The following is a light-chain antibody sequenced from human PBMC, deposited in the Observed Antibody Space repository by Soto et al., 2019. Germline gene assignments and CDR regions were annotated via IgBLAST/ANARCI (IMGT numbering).Light chain of an antibody. Sequence: EIVMTQSPATLSVSPGERATLSCRASQRVSSNLAWYQQTPGQAPRLLIYGASSRATGIPARFSGSGSGTDFTLTISSLEPEDFAVYYCQQRSNWPGFTFGPGTKVDIK. V-gene: IGKV3-11*01. CDR3: QQRSNWPGFT. CDR2: GAS. CDR1: QRVSSN. J-gene: IGKJ3*01.